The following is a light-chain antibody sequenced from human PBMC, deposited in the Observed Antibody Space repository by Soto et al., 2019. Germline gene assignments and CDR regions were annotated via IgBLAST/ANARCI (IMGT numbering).Light chain of an antibody. V-gene: IGKV1-27*01. CDR3: QQCNSAPLT. CDR1: QSMGNY. J-gene: IGKJ4*01. Sequence: DIPMTQSPSSLSASVGDRVTITCRATQSMGNYIAWYQKKPGKVPRLLIYAASTLQSGVPARFSGSGSGTDITLIISSLQPEDVGTYYCQQCNSAPLTFGGGTKVEIK. CDR2: AAS.